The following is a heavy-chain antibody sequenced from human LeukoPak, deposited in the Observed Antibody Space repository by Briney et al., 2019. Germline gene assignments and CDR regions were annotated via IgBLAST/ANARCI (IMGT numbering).Heavy chain of an antibody. CDR1: RFTFSSYS. V-gene: IGHV3-21*01. D-gene: IGHD1-26*01. CDR2: ISSSGSYI. CDR3: ARDSLIVGATTPFDY. J-gene: IGHJ4*02. Sequence: GGSLRLSCAASRFTFSSYSMNWVRQAPGKGLEWVSSISSSGSYIYYADSVKGRFTISRDNAKNSLYLQMNSLRAEDTAVYYCARDSLIVGATTPFDYWGQGTLVTVSS.